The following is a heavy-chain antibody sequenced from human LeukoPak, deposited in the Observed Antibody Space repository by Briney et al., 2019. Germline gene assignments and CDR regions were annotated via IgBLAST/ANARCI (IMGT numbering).Heavy chain of an antibody. CDR2: IYSSGST. J-gene: IGHJ3*02. D-gene: IGHD3-10*01. CDR3: ARSDGYGLVGI. V-gene: IGHV4-39*07. Sequence: SETLPPTCTVSGASISSGSNYWGWIRQPPGKTLEWIGSIYSSGSTYYNPSLKSRVIIIIDTPKNHFSLTLSSVTAADTAVYYCARSDGYGLVGIWGQGTMVTVSS. CDR1: GASISSGSNY.